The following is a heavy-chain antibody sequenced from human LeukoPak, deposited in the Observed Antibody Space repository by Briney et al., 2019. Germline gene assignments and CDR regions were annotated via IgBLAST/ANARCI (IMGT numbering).Heavy chain of an antibody. CDR2: IWYDGSNK. J-gene: IGHJ4*02. CDR3: ARAVQLWPREYFDY. CDR1: GFTFSSYG. D-gene: IGHD5-18*01. Sequence: PGGSLRLSCAASGFTFSSYGMHWVRQAPGKGLEWVAVIWYDGSNKYYADSVKGRFTISRDNSKNTLYLQMNSLRAEDTAVYYCARAVQLWPREYFDYWGQGTLVTVSS. V-gene: IGHV3-33*08.